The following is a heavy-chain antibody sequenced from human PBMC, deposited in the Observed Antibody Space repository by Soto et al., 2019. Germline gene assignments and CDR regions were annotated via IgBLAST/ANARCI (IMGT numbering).Heavy chain of an antibody. CDR3: ARQIGIAARPGNWFDP. CDR2: IYPGDSDT. J-gene: IGHJ5*02. D-gene: IGHD6-6*01. V-gene: IGHV5-51*01. CDR1: GYSFTSYW. Sequence: PGESLKISCNGSGYSFTSYWIGWVRQMPGKGLEWMGIIYPGDSDTRYSPSFQGQVTISADKSISTAYLQWSSLKASDTAMYYCARQIGIAARPGNWFDPWGQGTLVTVSS.